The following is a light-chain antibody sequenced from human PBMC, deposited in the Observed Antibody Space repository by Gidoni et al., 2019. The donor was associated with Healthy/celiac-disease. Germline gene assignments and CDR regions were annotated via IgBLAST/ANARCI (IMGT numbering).Light chain of an antibody. CDR1: KLGAKY. V-gene: IGLV3-1*01. Sequence: SYELTQPPSVSVSPGQTASITCSGDKLGAKYACWYQQKPGQSPVLVIYQDSKRPSGIPERFSGSNSGNTATLTISGTQAMDEADYSCQAWDSSTAHVVFGGGTKLTVL. CDR2: QDS. CDR3: QAWDSSTAHVV. J-gene: IGLJ2*01.